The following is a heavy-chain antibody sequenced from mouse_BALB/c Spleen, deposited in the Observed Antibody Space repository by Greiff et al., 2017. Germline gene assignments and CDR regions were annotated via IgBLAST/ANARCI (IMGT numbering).Heavy chain of an antibody. V-gene: IGHV1-39*01. J-gene: IGHJ1*01. CDR3: ARNYGSSGYFDV. D-gene: IGHD1-1*01. CDR1: GYSFTGYN. CDR2: IDPYYGGI. Sequence: EVQLVESGPELEKPGASVKISCKASGYSFTGYNMNWVKQSNGKSLEWIGNIDPYYGGISYNQKFKGKATLTVDKSSSTAYMQLKSLTSEDSAVYYCARNYGSSGYFDVWGAGTTVTVSS.